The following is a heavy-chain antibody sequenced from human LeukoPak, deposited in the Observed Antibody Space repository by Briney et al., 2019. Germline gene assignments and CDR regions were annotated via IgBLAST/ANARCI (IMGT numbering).Heavy chain of an antibody. CDR1: GFTFTSYG. CDR2: ISAYNGNT. Sequence: GASVKVSCKASGFTFTSYGISWVRQAPGQGLEWMGWISAYNGNTDYAQKLQGRVTVTTDTSTSTAYMELRSLRSDDTAVYYCARAGDIVVVAVAGAGYYYMDVWGKGTTVTVSS. J-gene: IGHJ6*03. D-gene: IGHD2-2*01. CDR3: ARAGDIVVVAVAGAGYYYMDV. V-gene: IGHV1-18*01.